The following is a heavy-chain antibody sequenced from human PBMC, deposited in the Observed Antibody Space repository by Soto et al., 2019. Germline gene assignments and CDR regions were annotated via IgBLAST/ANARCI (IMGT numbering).Heavy chain of an antibody. CDR1: GGSFSGYY. Sequence: SETLSLTCAVYGGSFSGYYWSWIRQPPGKGLEWIGEINHSGSTNYNPSLKSRVTISVDTSKNQFSLKLSSVTAADTAVYYCARAYGPRSPFDYWGQGTLVTVSS. CDR3: ARAYGPRSPFDY. J-gene: IGHJ4*02. D-gene: IGHD4-17*01. CDR2: INHSGST. V-gene: IGHV4-34*01.